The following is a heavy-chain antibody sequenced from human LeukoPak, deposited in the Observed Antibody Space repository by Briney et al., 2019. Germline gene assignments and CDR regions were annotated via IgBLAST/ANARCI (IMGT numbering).Heavy chain of an antibody. CDR3: ARVPYDSSGYYLADAFDI. D-gene: IGHD3-22*01. J-gene: IGHJ3*02. Sequence: ASVKVSCKASGYTSTSYDINWVRQATGQGLEWMGWMNPNSGNTGYAQKFQGRVTMTRNTSISTAYMELSSLRSEDTAVYYCARVPYDSSGYYLADAFDIWGQGTMVTVSS. V-gene: IGHV1-8*01. CDR1: GYTSTSYD. CDR2: MNPNSGNT.